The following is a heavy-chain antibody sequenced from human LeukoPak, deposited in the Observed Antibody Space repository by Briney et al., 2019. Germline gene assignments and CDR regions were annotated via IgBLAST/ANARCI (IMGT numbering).Heavy chain of an antibody. D-gene: IGHD3-10*01. J-gene: IGHJ4*02. CDR2: INPNSGGT. V-gene: IGHV1-2*02. Sequence: ASVKVSCKASGYTFTGYYMHWVRQAPGQGLEWMGWINPNSGGTNYAQKFQGRVTMTRDTSISTAYMELSRLRSDDTAVYYCARGSLWFGELYVDYWGQGTLVTVSS. CDR1: GYTFTGYY. CDR3: ARGSLWFGELYVDY.